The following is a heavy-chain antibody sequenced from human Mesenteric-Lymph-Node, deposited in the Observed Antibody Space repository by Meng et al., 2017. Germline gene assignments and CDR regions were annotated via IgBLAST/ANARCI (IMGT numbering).Heavy chain of an antibody. V-gene: IGHV4-59*01. CDR1: GGSPSDFY. J-gene: IGHJ6*02. CDR3: ARFRGGSDWPSYYYFGMDV. Sequence: PETLSLTCTVSGGSPSDFYWSWIRQSPGTGLEWIGYTFYSGSTNYNPSLKSRVTISVDRSKNQFSLRLNSVTAADTAVYYCARFRGGSDWPSYYYFGMDVWGQGTTVTVSS. D-gene: IGHD6-19*01. CDR2: TFYSGST.